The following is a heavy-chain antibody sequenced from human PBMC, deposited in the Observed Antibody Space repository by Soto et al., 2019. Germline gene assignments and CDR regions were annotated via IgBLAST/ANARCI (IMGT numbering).Heavy chain of an antibody. D-gene: IGHD3-22*01. J-gene: IGHJ3*02. CDR3: ARGFGYYDSSGPTTTDAFDI. V-gene: IGHV4-4*07. Sequence: SETLSLTCTVSGGSISSYYWSCIRQPAGKGLEWIGRIYTSGSTNYNPSLKSRVTMSVDTSKNQFSLKLSSVTAADTAVYYCARGFGYYDSSGPTTTDAFDIWGQGTMVTVSS. CDR2: IYTSGST. CDR1: GGSISSYY.